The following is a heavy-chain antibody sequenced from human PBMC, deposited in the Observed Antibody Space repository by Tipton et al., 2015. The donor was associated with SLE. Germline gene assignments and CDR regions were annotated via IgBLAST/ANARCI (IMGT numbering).Heavy chain of an antibody. CDR3: ARGGAVYQYYNYMDV. Sequence: TLSLTCAVYGGSFSGDYWSWIRQPPGKGLEWIGEINPSGSTNYNPSLKSRVTISVDTSKNQFSLKLSSVTAADTAVYYCARGGAVYQYYNYMDVWGKGTTVAVSS. V-gene: IGHV4-34*01. CDR2: INPSGST. J-gene: IGHJ6*03. D-gene: IGHD3-16*01. CDR1: GGSFSGDY.